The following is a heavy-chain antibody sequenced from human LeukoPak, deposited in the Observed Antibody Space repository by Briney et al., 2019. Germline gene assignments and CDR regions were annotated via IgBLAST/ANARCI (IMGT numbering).Heavy chain of an antibody. J-gene: IGHJ6*02. CDR1: GFTISSYW. Sequence: EGSLRLSCAASGFTISSYWMSWVRQAPGKGPEWVSYISTTGSTIYYADSVKGRFTISRDNAKNSLFLQMDSLRAEDTAVYYCARGSDGRGVTYYYYYAMDVWGQGTTVTVSS. CDR3: ARGSDGRGVTYYYYYAMDV. D-gene: IGHD3-10*01. V-gene: IGHV3-48*04. CDR2: ISTTGSTI.